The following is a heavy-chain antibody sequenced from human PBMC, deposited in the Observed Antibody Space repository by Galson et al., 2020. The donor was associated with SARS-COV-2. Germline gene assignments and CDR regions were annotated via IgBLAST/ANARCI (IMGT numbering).Heavy chain of an antibody. CDR2: ISSSGRTI. D-gene: IGHD2-21*01. CDR1: GFSFSNYE. CDR3: ARLDAYGPGY. V-gene: IGHV3-48*03. Sequence: TGGSLRLSCAASGFSFSNYEMNWVRQAPGKGLEWISYISSSGRTIHYADSVKGRFTISRDNAKSSLSLQMNRLRAEDTAVYYCARLDAYGPGYWGQGTLVTVAS. J-gene: IGHJ4*02.